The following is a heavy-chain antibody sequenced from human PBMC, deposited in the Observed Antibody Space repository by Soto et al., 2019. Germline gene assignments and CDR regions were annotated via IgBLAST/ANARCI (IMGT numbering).Heavy chain of an antibody. Sequence: QVQLVQSGAEVKKPGSSVKVSCKASGGTFSSYAISWVRQAPGQGLEWMGGIIPIFGTANYAQKFPGRVTITADESTSTVYMELSSLRSEDTAMYYCSRMVQEYRSSYADYYYYGMDVWGQGTTVTVSS. CDR1: GGTFSSYA. D-gene: IGHD6-6*01. J-gene: IGHJ6*02. CDR2: IIPIFGTA. CDR3: SRMVQEYRSSYADYYYYGMDV. V-gene: IGHV1-69*01.